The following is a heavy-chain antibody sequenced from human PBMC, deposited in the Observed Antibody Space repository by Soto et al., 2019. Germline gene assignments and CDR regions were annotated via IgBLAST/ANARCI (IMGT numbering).Heavy chain of an antibody. D-gene: IGHD3-22*01. Sequence: EVQLLESGGGLVQPGGSLRLTCVGSGFTFRNQDMRWVRQAPGKGLEWVSGISGRGGVTYYADSVKARFTISRDNSKNTLNLQMNNLRANDTAVYYCAKDRQFRSYYESAGHYNDWGQGTLVTVSS. J-gene: IGHJ4*02. CDR2: ISGRGGVT. CDR1: GFTFRNQD. V-gene: IGHV3-23*01. CDR3: AKDRQFRSYYESAGHYND.